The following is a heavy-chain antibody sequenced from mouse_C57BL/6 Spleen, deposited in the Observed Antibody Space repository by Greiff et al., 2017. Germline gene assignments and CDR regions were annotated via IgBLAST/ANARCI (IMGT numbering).Heavy chain of an antibody. CDR3: ARGGDYGGYFDV. CDR2: INPNNGGT. V-gene: IGHV1-22*01. J-gene: IGHJ1*03. CDR1: GYTFTDYN. D-gene: IGHD2-4*01. Sequence: VQLQQSGPELVKPGASVTMSCKASGYTFTDYNMHWVKQSHGQSLEWIGYINPNNGGTSYNQKFKGKATLTVNKSSSTAYMELRSLTSEDSAVYYCARGGDYGGYFDVWGTGTTVTVSS.